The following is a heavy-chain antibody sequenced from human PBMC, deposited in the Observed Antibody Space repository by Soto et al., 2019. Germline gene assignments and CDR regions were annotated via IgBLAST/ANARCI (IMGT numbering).Heavy chain of an antibody. D-gene: IGHD6-13*01. Sequence: QVQLVQSGAEVKKPGSSVKVSCKASGGTFSSYTISWVRQAPGQGLEWMGRIIPILGIANYAQKFQGRVTITADKSTSTAYMELSSLRSEDTAVYYCARDREGSSWHDYWGQGTLVTVSS. J-gene: IGHJ4*02. CDR1: GGTFSSYT. V-gene: IGHV1-69*08. CDR3: ARDREGSSWHDY. CDR2: IIPILGIA.